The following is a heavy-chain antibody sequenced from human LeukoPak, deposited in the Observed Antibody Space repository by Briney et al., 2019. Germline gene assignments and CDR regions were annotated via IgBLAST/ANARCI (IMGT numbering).Heavy chain of an antibody. J-gene: IGHJ4*02. CDR1: GISVSNDY. CDR2: IYADGYT. D-gene: IGHD3-9*01. Sequence: GGSLRLSCAASGISVSNDYMSWVRQAPGKGLEWVSAIYADGYTRDAASVKGRFTISRDNAKNSLYLQMNSLRAEDTALYYCAKEPRIRYFDWSFGYWGQGTLVTVSS. CDR3: AKEPRIRYFDWSFGY. V-gene: IGHV3-53*05.